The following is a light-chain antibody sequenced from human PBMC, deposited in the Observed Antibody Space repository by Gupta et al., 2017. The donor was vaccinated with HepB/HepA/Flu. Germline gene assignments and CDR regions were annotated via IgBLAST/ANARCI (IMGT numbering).Light chain of an antibody. Sequence: ETVLTQSPVTLSLSPGARATLSCRASQSVNQYLAWYQQKPGQAPRLLIYDASNRATGLPARFSGSGFGTDLTLTSSSRDPEDFAVYYCQHRDCWPPVTFGQGTRLEIK. V-gene: IGKV3-11*01. CDR2: DAS. J-gene: IGKJ5*01. CDR1: QSVNQY. CDR3: QHRDCWPPVT.